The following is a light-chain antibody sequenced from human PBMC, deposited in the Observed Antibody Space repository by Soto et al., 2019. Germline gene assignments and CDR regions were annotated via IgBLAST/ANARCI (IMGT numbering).Light chain of an antibody. CDR2: GAS. J-gene: IGKJ4*01. Sequence: EIVLTQSPGTLSLSPGERATLSCRASQSVSSSYLAWYQQKPGQAPRLLIYGASSRATGIPGRFSGSGSGADFTLIISRLEAEDFAVYYCQQYGSSLLTFGGGTKVEIK. CDR1: QSVSSSY. CDR3: QQYGSSLLT. V-gene: IGKV3-20*01.